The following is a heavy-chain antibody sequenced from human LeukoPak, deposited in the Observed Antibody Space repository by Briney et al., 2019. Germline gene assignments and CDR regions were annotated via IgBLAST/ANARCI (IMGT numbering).Heavy chain of an antibody. CDR3: AASSSLSYGAPDY. J-gene: IGHJ4*02. CDR2: IYYSGST. Sequence: SQTLSLTCTVSGGSISSGDYYLSWIRQHPGKGLEWIGYIYYSGSTYYNPSLKSRVTIFVDTSKNRFSLKLSPVTAADTAVYYCAASSSLSYGAPDYWGQGTLVTVSS. CDR1: GGSISSGDYY. D-gene: IGHD4-17*01. V-gene: IGHV4-31*03.